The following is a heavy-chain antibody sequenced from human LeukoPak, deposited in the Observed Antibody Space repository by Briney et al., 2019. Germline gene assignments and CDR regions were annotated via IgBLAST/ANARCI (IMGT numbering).Heavy chain of an antibody. J-gene: IGHJ4*02. V-gene: IGHV4-59*01. Sequence: PSETLSLTCTVSGGSISSYYWSWIRQPPGKGLEWIGYIYYSGSTNYNPSLKSRVTISVDTSKNQFSLKLSSVTAADTAVYYCAREEMLGHCSSTSCYSPYYFDYWGQGTLITVSS. CDR3: AREEMLGHCSSTSCYSPYYFDY. D-gene: IGHD2-2*02. CDR2: IYYSGST. CDR1: GGSISSYY.